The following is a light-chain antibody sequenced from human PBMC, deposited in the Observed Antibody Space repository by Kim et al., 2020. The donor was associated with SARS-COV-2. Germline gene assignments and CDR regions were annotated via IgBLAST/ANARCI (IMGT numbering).Light chain of an antibody. Sequence: SYELTQPPSVSVSPGQTARITCSGDALPKQYAYWYQQKPGQAPVLVIYKDSERPSGIPERFSGSSSGTTVTLTISGVQAEDEADYSCQSADSSGTWVFGGGTQLTVL. J-gene: IGLJ3*02. CDR2: KDS. V-gene: IGLV3-25*03. CDR1: ALPKQY. CDR3: QSADSSGTWV.